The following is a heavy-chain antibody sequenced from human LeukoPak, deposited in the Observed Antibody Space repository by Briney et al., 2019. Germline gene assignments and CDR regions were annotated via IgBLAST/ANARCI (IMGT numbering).Heavy chain of an antibody. CDR3: ARNRRRDPAAAEDY. D-gene: IGHD6-13*01. CDR2: ISAYNGNT. Sequence: TSVKVSCKASGYTLTSYGISWVRQSPGQGLEWMGWISAYNGNTNYAQKLQGRVTMTTDTSTSTAYMELRSLRSDDTAVYYCARNRRRDPAAAEDYWGQGTLVTVSS. CDR1: GYTLTSYG. V-gene: IGHV1-18*01. J-gene: IGHJ4*02.